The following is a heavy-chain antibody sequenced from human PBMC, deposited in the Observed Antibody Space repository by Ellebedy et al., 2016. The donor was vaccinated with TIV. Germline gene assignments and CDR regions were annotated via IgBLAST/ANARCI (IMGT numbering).Heavy chain of an antibody. D-gene: IGHD2-21*01. J-gene: IGHJ6*02. CDR2: IWFDGSKK. CDR3: ARERRYCGNECYLYYYYGMDV. V-gene: IGHV3-33*08. Sequence: LSLTCAASGFSFSTYWMHWVRQAPGKGLEWVAIIWFDGSKKYYGDSVKGRFTISRDNSKNTLYLQMNSLRAEDTAVYYCARERRYCGNECYLYYYYGMDVWGQGTTVTVAS. CDR1: GFSFSTYW.